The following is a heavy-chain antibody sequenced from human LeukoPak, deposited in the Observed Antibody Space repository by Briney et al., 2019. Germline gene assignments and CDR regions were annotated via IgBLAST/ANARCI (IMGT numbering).Heavy chain of an antibody. CDR1: GFTFSSCD. CDR3: AREGTFNYGSGTYFSPHFDY. J-gene: IGHJ4*02. Sequence: PGGSLRLSCAASGFTFSSCDIHWVRQAPGKGLEWVAVIWFDGSHNYYADSVKGRFTISRDNSKNTLFLQMNSLRAEDTAVYYCAREGTFNYGSGTYFSPHFDYWGQGTLVTVSS. D-gene: IGHD3-10*01. CDR2: IWFDGSHN. V-gene: IGHV3-33*01.